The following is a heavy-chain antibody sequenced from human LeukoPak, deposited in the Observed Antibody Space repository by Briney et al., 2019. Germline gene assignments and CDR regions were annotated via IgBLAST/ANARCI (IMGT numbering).Heavy chain of an antibody. D-gene: IGHD3-16*02. CDR3: VSGNAQDYVWGTYRLDAFDI. CDR2: ISSSGTYI. CDR1: GYTFSDYS. J-gene: IGHJ3*02. Sequence: GGTLTAACTASGYTFSDYSVNWVRQVRGKGLEWASSISSSGTYIYYTDSVKERFTISRDNAKNSLLVQMKSKIADDTAVYYCVSGNAQDYVWGTYRLDAFDIWGEVTIVGVSS. V-gene: IGHV3-21*01.